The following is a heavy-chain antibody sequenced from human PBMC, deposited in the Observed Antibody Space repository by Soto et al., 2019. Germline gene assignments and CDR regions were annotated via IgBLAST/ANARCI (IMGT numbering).Heavy chain of an antibody. D-gene: IGHD5-12*01. V-gene: IGHV3-23*01. CDR1: GFTFSSYA. CDR3: AKLHFYGGYAPFDY. Sequence: PGGSLRLSCAASGFTFSSYAMSWVRQAPGKGLEWVSAISGSGGSTYYADSVKGRFTISRDNSKNTLYLQINSLRAEDTAVYYCAKLHFYGGYAPFDYWGQGTLVTVSS. J-gene: IGHJ4*02. CDR2: ISGSGGST.